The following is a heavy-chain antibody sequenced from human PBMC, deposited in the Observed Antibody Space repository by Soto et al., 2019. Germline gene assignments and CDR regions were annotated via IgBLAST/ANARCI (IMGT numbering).Heavy chain of an antibody. CDR1: GFTFSSYW. CDR2: IKQDGSEK. Sequence: GSLRLSCAASGFTFSSYWMSWVRQAPGKGLEWVANIKQDGSEKYYVDSVKGRFTISRDNAKNSLYLQMNSLRAEDTAVYYCARAGTPRYNWFDPWGQGTLVTVSS. CDR3: ARAGTPRYNWFDP. V-gene: IGHV3-7*01. J-gene: IGHJ5*02.